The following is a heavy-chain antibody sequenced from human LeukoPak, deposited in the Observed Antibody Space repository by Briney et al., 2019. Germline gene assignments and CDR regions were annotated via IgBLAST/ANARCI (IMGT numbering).Heavy chain of an antibody. J-gene: IGHJ6*02. V-gene: IGHV1-18*01. CDR3: ARDAITMVRGVINYYYYGMDV. CDR1: GYTFTSYG. Sequence: ASVKVSCKASGYTFTSYGISRVRQAPGQGLEWMGWISAYNGNTNYAQKLQGRVTMTTDTSTSTAYMELRSLRSDDTAVYYCARDAITMVRGVINYYYYGMDVWGQGTTVTVSS. CDR2: ISAYNGNT. D-gene: IGHD3-10*01.